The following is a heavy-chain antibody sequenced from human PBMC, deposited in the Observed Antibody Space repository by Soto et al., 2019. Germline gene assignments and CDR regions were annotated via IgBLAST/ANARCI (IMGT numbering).Heavy chain of an antibody. D-gene: IGHD3-10*01. CDR1: GYTFTSYD. Sequence: ASVKVSCKASGYTFTSYDINWVRQATGQGLEWMGWMNPNSGNTGYAQKFQGRVTMTRNTSISTAYMELSSLRSEDTAVYYCARDYHYGSGSPYWGQGTLVTVSS. V-gene: IGHV1-8*01. CDR2: MNPNSGNT. J-gene: IGHJ4*02. CDR3: ARDYHYGSGSPY.